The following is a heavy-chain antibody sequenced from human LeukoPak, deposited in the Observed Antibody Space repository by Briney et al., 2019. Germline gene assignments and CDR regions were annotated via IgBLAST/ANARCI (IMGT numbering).Heavy chain of an antibody. Sequence: PSETLSLTCTVSGGSISSSSYYWGWIRQPPGKGLEWIGSIYYSGSTYYNPSLKSRVTISVDTSKNQFSLKLSSVTAADTAVYYCARDKEWLSDYYYMGVWGKGTTVTVSS. V-gene: IGHV4-39*07. J-gene: IGHJ6*03. CDR2: IYYSGST. D-gene: IGHD3-3*01. CDR1: GGSISSSSYY. CDR3: ARDKEWLSDYYYMGV.